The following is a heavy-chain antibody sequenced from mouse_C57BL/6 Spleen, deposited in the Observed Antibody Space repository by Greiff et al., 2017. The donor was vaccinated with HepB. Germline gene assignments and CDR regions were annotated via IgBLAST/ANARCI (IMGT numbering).Heavy chain of an antibody. Sequence: EVKLQESGPGLVKPSQSLSLTCSVTGYSITSGYYWNWIRQFPGNKLEWMGYISYDGSNNYNPSRKIRNSITRDTSKKQFFLKLNSVTTEDTATCYCARDDYDYDGYYFDYWGEGTTLTVSS. CDR1: GYSITSGYY. V-gene: IGHV3-6*01. D-gene: IGHD2-4*01. CDR3: ARDDYDYDGYYFDY. CDR2: ISYDGSN. J-gene: IGHJ2*01.